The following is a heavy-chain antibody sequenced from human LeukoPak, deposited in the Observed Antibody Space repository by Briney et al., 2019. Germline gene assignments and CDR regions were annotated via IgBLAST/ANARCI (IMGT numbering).Heavy chain of an antibody. CDR1: GGSFSVYY. J-gene: IGHJ5*02. CDR2: INHSGST. D-gene: IGHD3-10*01. V-gene: IGHV4-34*01. CDR3: ARRAPTYYYGSGSYPGFDP. Sequence: SETLSLTCAVYGGSFSVYYWSWIRQPPGKGLEWIGEINHSGSTNYNPSLKSRVTISVDTSKNQFSLKLSSVTAADTAVYYCARRAPTYYYGSGSYPGFDPWGQGTLVTVSS.